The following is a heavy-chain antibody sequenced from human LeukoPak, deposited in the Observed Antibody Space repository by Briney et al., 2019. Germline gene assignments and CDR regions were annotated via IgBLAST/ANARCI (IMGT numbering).Heavy chain of an antibody. D-gene: IGHD3-16*01. V-gene: IGHV4-34*01. CDR1: GGSFSDYS. Sequence: PSETLSLTCGVHGGSFSDYSWSWIRQPPGKGLEWIGEINPSGSTTYNPSLKSRFTISVDTSKDQFSLKLTSVTAADTAVYYCARDGVVNFWVSYGTYNYYYHMDVWGKGTTVTVSS. CDR2: INPSGST. J-gene: IGHJ6*04. CDR3: ARDGVVNFWVSYGTYNYYYHMDV.